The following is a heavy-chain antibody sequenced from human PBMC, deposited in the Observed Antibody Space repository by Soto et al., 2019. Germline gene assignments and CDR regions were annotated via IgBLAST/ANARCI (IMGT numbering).Heavy chain of an antibody. D-gene: IGHD1-1*01. CDR1: GGFVSSGSYY. J-gene: IGHJ3*02. V-gene: IGHV4-34*01. CDR3: AGVERGTATTVVDAFDI. Sequence: QVQLQQWGAGLLKPSETLSLTCAVYGGFVSSGSYYWSWIRQPPGKGLEWIGEMSHSGGTHFNPCLKSRVPISVDTSKNQFSLKMSSVIAADTALYYCAGVERGTATTVVDAFDIWGPGTMVTVSS. CDR2: MSHSGGT.